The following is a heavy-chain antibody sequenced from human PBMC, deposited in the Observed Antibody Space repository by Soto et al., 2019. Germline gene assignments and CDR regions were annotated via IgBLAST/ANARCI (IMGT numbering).Heavy chain of an antibody. CDR2: ISRSSSTI. J-gene: IGHJ4*02. D-gene: IGHD6-13*01. Sequence: EVQLVESGGGLVQPGGSLRLSCVASGFTLSRYSMNWVRQAPGKGLEWVSYISRSSSTIYYADSVKGRFTISRDNAENPLYMPMNSLRSEDAGVYSCARDLAGGIPGYWGQGTRVTVSS. CDR3: ARDLAGGIPGY. CDR1: GFTLSRYS. V-gene: IGHV3-48*01.